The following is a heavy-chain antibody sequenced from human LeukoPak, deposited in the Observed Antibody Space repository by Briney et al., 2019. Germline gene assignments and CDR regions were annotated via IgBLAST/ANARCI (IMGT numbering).Heavy chain of an antibody. Sequence: ASVKVSCKTYGYSFISYGMSWVRQAPGQGLEWMGWISGYNGDTNYAQKLQERATLTTDTSTRTAYMELRCTTSDHTAGSYFAKARANFYYYMDVWRKGTTVSVPS. CDR3: AKARANFYYYMDV. D-gene: IGHD2/OR15-2a*01. CDR2: ISGYNGDT. J-gene: IGHJ6*03. CDR1: GYSFISYG. V-gene: IGHV1-18*01.